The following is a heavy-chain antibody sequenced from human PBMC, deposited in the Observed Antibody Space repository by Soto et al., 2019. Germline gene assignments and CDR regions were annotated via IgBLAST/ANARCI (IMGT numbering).Heavy chain of an antibody. D-gene: IGHD1-1*01. V-gene: IGHV3-20*01. J-gene: IGHJ2*01. CDR1: GFAFQNHG. CDR2: ISGSGVNA. CDR3: ARKPHWQYWYFDL. Sequence: EVQLVESGGSVIRPGGSLRLSCAASGFAFQNHGMAWVRQVPGKGLEWVAGISGSGVNAGYADSVEGRFPISRDNGDNSLYLEINNLGAEDTALYHCARKPHWQYWYFDLWGRGTLVTVSS.